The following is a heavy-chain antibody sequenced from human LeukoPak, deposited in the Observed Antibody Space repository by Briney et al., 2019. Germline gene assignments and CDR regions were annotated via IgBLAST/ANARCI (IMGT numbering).Heavy chain of an antibody. V-gene: IGHV3-9*01. J-gene: IGHJ4*02. CDR3: AKGDDYGDYGSFGY. Sequence: PGGSLRLSCAASGFTFDDYAMHWVRQAPGKGLEWVSGISWNSGSIGYADSVKGRFTISRDNAKNSLYLQMNSLRAEDTALHYCAKGDDYGDYGSFGYWGQGTLVTVSS. D-gene: IGHD4-17*01. CDR1: GFTFDDYA. CDR2: ISWNSGSI.